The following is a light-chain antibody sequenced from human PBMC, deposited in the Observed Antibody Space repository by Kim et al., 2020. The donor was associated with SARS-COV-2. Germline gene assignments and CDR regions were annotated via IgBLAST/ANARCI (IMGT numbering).Light chain of an antibody. CDR3: QQYGGSPWT. CDR2: GAS. J-gene: IGKJ1*01. V-gene: IGKV3-20*01. Sequence: EIVLTQSPGTLSLSPGERATLSCTASQTISGNYLAWYQQTPGQAPRVLIHGASSRATGIPDRFSGSGSGTDFTLTISRLEPEDFAVYYCQQYGGSPWTFGHGTNVEIK. CDR1: QTISGNY.